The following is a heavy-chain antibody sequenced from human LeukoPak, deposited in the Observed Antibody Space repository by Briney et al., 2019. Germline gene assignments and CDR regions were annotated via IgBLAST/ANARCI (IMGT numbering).Heavy chain of an antibody. V-gene: IGHV1-69*02. CDR3: ARGGNGYSYGYVDY. D-gene: IGHD5-18*01. Sequence: SVKVSCKASGGTFSSYTISWVRQAPGQGLEWMGRIIPILGIANYAQKFQGRVTITADKSTSTAYMELSSLRSEDTAVYYCARGGNGYSYGYVDYWGQGTLVTVSS. CDR1: GGTFSSYT. J-gene: IGHJ4*02. CDR2: IIPILGIA.